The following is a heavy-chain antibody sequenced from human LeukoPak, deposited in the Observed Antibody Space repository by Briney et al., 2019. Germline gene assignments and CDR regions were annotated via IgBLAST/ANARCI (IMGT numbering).Heavy chain of an antibody. Sequence: PSETLSLTCTVSGASISSGSHYFNWIRQPAGKGLEWIGRVYSSGSTNYNPSLKSRVTILVDTSKNHFSLKLTSVTAADTAVYYCATEGSPSELHVYNIDAFDMWGQGSMVTVSS. V-gene: IGHV4-61*02. CDR3: ATEGSPSELHVYNIDAFDM. CDR1: GASISSGSHY. CDR2: VYSSGST. J-gene: IGHJ3*02. D-gene: IGHD5-24*01.